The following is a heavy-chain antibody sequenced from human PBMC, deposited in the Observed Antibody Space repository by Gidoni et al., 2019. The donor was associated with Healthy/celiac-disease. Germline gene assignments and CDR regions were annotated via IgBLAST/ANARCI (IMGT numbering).Heavy chain of an antibody. V-gene: IGHV5-10-1*01. Sequence: EVQLVQSGAEVKKPGESLRISCKGSGYSFTSYWISWVRQMPGKGLEWMGRIDPSDSYTNYSPSFQGHVTISADKSISTAYLQWSSLKASDTAMYYCALCGDSSGWYWAWFDPWGQGTLVTVSS. CDR1: GYSFTSYW. D-gene: IGHD6-19*01. CDR3: ALCGDSSGWYWAWFDP. CDR2: IDPSDSYT. J-gene: IGHJ5*02.